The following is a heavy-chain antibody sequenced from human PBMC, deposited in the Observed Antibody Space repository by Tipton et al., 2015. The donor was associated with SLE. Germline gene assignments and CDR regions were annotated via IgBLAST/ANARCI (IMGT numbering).Heavy chain of an antibody. CDR2: IHSSGST. V-gene: IGHV4-59*08. Sequence: TLSLTCTVSGGSISGYYWSWIRQPPGKGLEWIAYIHSSGSTNYNPSLKSRVTISVDTSKNQFSLKLSSVTAADTAVYYCARGCSGTSCYWGDDWGQGSLVIVSS. J-gene: IGHJ4*02. CDR3: ARGCSGTSCYWGDD. D-gene: IGHD2-15*01. CDR1: GGSISGYY.